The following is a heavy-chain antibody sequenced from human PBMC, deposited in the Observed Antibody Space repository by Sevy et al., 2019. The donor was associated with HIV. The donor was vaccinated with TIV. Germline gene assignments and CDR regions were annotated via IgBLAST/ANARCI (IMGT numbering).Heavy chain of an antibody. Sequence: GGSLRLSCVASGFAFSDYGMHWVRQAPGKGLEWVAVIWYDGNNQHYADSVRGRFTISRDNSKNTLYLQLNSLRAEDTAVYYCARDPRIFGDYLLTYFDYWGQRVLVTVSS. V-gene: IGHV3-33*01. CDR1: GFAFSDYG. J-gene: IGHJ4*02. CDR3: ARDPRIFGDYLLTYFDY. D-gene: IGHD4-17*01. CDR2: IWYDGNNQ.